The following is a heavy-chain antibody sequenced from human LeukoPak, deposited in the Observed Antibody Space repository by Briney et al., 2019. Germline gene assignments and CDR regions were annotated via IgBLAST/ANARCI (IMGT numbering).Heavy chain of an antibody. J-gene: IGHJ4*02. CDR2: ISYDGSNK. D-gene: IGHD3-10*01. Sequence: PGGSLRLSCAASGFTFSSYAMHWVRQAPGKGLEWVAVISYDGSNKYYADSVKGRFTISRDNSKNTLYLQMNSLRAEDTAVYYCARPITMVRGGGVFDYWGQGTLVTVSS. V-gene: IGHV3-30-3*01. CDR3: ARPITMVRGGGVFDY. CDR1: GFTFSSYA.